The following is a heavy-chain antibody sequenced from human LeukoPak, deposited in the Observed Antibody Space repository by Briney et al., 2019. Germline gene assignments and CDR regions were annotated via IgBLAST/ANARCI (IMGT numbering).Heavy chain of an antibody. CDR1: GYTFTYYY. CDR3: GRRNWGSPPYFDY. V-gene: IGHV1-2*02. J-gene: IGHJ4*02. D-gene: IGHD7-27*01. Sequence: GASVKVSCKASGYTFTYYYMHWVRQAPGQGLEWMGWIDPNSGGTNSAQKFQGRVTMTRDTSISTAYMESSRLTSDDTAVYYCGRRNWGSPPYFDYWGQGTLVTVSS. CDR2: IDPNSGGT.